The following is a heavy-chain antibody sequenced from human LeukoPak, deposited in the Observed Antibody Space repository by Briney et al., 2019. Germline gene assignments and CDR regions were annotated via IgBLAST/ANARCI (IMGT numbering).Heavy chain of an antibody. CDR3: ARDVSIVGGTKTDL. CDR1: GFTFSSYW. J-gene: IGHJ4*02. CDR2: IKEDGGET. V-gene: IGHV3-7*01. D-gene: IGHD1-26*01. Sequence: GGSLRLSCAASGFTFSSYWMSWVRQAPGKGLEWVAKIKEDGGETHYVDSIKGRFIISRDNAKNSLYLEMNSLRAEDTAVYYCARDVSIVGGTKTDLWGQGTLVTVSS.